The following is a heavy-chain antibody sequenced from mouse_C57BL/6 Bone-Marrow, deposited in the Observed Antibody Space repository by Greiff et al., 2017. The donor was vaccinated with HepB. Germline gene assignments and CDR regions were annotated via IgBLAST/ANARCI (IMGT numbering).Heavy chain of an antibody. Sequence: DVMLVESGGDLVKPGGSLKLSCAASGFTFSSYGMSWVRQTPDKRLEWVATISSGGSYTYYPDSVKGRFTISRDNAKNTLYLQMSSLKSEDTAMYYCARLATTVASFDYWGQGTTLTVSS. V-gene: IGHV5-6*02. D-gene: IGHD1-1*01. CDR1: GFTFSSYG. J-gene: IGHJ2*01. CDR2: ISSGGSYT. CDR3: ARLATTVASFDY.